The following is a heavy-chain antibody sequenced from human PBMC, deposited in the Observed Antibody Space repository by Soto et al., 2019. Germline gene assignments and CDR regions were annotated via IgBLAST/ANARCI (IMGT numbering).Heavy chain of an antibody. Sequence: ASVKVSCKASGYTFTSYYMHWVRQAPGQGLEWMGIINPSGGSTSYAQKFQGRVTMTRDTSTSTVYMELSSLRSEDTAVYYCARDLENTMGVDAFDIWGQGTMVTVSS. CDR2: INPSGGST. V-gene: IGHV1-46*01. CDR1: GYTFTSYY. CDR3: ARDLENTMGVDAFDI. D-gene: IGHD3-10*01. J-gene: IGHJ3*02.